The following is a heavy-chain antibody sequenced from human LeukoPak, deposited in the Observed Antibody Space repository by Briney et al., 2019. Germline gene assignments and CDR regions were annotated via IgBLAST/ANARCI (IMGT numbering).Heavy chain of an antibody. CDR3: ARGVKSAIGKWNYVWFDP. V-gene: IGHV3-21*01. CDR2: ISSSSSYI. J-gene: IGHJ5*02. D-gene: IGHD1-7*01. CDR1: GFTFSSYS. Sequence: GGSLRLSCAASGFTFSSYSMNWVRQAPGKGLEWVSSISSSSSYIYYADSVKGRFTISRDNAKNSLYLQMGSLRAEDTAVYFCARGVKSAIGKWNYVWFDPWGQGTLVTVAS.